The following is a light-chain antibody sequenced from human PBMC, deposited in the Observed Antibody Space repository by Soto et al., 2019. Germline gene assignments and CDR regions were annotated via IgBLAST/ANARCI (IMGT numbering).Light chain of an antibody. CDR1: NSGSKN. J-gene: IGLJ2*01. V-gene: IGLV3-9*01. CDR2: RDY. CDR3: QVWDSSYVL. Sequence: SYELTQPLAVSVALGQTARITCGGNNSGSKNVHWYQQKPGQAPMLVIYRDYNRPSGIPERLSGSNSGNTATLTISRAQAGDEADYYCQVWDSSYVLFGGGTKLTVL.